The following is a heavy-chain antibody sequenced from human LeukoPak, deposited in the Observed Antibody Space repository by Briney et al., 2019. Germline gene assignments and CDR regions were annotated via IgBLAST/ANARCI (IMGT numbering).Heavy chain of an antibody. D-gene: IGHD3-9*01. V-gene: IGHV3-15*01. CDR2: IKSKTDGGTI. Sequence: GGSLILSCAASGFTFTNAWMSWVRQAPGKGLEWVGRIKSKTDGGTIDYAAPVKGRFTISRDDSKNTLYLQMNSLEIEDTAVYYCAAGTGYSDFDYWGQGTLVTVSS. CDR3: AAGTGYSDFDY. CDR1: GFTFTNAW. J-gene: IGHJ4*02.